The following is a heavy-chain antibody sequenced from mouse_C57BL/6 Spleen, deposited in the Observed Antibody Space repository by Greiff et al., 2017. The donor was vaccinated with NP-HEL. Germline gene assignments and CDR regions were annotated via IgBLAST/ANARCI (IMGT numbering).Heavy chain of an antibody. V-gene: IGHV1-18*01. J-gene: IGHJ3*01. CDR2: INPNNGGT. D-gene: IGHD2-4*01. CDR1: GYTFTDYN. CDR3: ARSDDYVFAY. Sequence: EVQLQQSGPELVKPGASVKIPCKASGYTFTDYNMDWVKQSHGKSLEWIGDINPNNGGTIYNQKFKGKATLTVDKSSSTAYMELRSLTSEDTAVYYCARSDDYVFAYWGQGTLVTVSA.